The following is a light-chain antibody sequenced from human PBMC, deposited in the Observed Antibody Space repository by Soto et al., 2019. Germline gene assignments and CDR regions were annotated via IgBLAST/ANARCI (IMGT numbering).Light chain of an antibody. CDR3: HQYDSSPLT. CDR2: GAS. Sequence: EIVLTQSPGTLSLSPGERATLSCRASQSVSSSYLAWYQQKPGQAPRLLIYGASSRDTGIPDRFSGSGSGTDITLTISRLEPEDFAVYYCHQYDSSPLTFGGGTQVEIK. J-gene: IGKJ4*01. CDR1: QSVSSSY. V-gene: IGKV3-20*01.